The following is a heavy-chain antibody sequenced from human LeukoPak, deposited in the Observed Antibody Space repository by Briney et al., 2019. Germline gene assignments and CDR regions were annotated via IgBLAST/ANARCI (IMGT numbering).Heavy chain of an antibody. D-gene: IGHD1-26*01. CDR2: ISSSSSYI. J-gene: IGHJ3*02. Sequence: KAGGSLRLSCAASGFTFSSYSMNWVRQAPGKGLEWVSSISSSSSYIYYADSVKGRFTISRDNAKNSLYLQMNSLRAEDTAVYYCARDDSYSGDAFDIWGQGTMVTVSS. CDR3: ARDDSYSGDAFDI. V-gene: IGHV3-21*01. CDR1: GFTFSSYS.